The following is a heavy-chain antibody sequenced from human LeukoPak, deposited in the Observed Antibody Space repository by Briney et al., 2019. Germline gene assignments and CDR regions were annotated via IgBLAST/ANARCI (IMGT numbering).Heavy chain of an antibody. J-gene: IGHJ6*02. Sequence: GGSLRLSCAASGFTFSSNWMSWVRQAPGKGLEWVANIKQEGSDKYYVDSVKGRFTISRDNAKNSLYLEMNSQRAEDTAVYYCARAGYSSSWYSSWGQGTTVTVSS. CDR1: GFTFSSNW. D-gene: IGHD6-13*01. CDR3: ARAGYSSSWYSS. V-gene: IGHV3-7*04. CDR2: IKQEGSDK.